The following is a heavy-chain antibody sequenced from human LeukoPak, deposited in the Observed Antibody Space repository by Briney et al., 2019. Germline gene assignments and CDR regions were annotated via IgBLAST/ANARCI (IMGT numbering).Heavy chain of an antibody. J-gene: IGHJ4*02. CDR3: AKDYSNYDWFDY. V-gene: IGHV3-23*01. CDR2: ISGSGGST. CDR1: GFAFSSYA. Sequence: GGSLRLSCAASGFAFSSYAMSWVRQAPGKGLEWVSAISGSGGSTYYADSVKGRFTISRDNSKNTLYLQMNSLRAEDTAVYYCAKDYSNYDWFDYWGQGTLVTVSS. D-gene: IGHD4-11*01.